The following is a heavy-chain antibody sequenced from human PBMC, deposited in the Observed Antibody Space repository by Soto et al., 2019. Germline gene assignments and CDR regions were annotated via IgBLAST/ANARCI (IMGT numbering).Heavy chain of an antibody. Sequence: GSLRLSCAASGFTFSSYGMHWVRQAPGKGLEWVAVIWYDGSNKYYADSVKGRFTISRDNSKNTLYLQMNSLRAEDTAVYYCASYSSGWGIDYWGQGTLVTVSS. CDR2: IWYDGSNK. CDR1: GFTFSSYG. CDR3: ASYSSGWGIDY. V-gene: IGHV3-33*01. D-gene: IGHD6-19*01. J-gene: IGHJ4*02.